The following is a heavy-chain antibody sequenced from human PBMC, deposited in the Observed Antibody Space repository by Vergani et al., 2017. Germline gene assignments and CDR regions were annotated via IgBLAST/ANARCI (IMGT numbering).Heavy chain of an antibody. CDR3: ASNWNNVVFDY. D-gene: IGHD1/OR15-1a*01. V-gene: IGHV4-59*04. CDR1: GGSISSYY. CDR2: IYYSGST. J-gene: IGHJ4*02. Sequence: QVQLQESGPGLVKPSETLSLTCTVSGGSISSYYWSWIRQPPGKGLEWIGYIYYSGSTYYNPSLKSRVTISVDTSKNQFSLKLSSVTAADTAVYYCASNWNNVVFDYWGQGTLVTVSS.